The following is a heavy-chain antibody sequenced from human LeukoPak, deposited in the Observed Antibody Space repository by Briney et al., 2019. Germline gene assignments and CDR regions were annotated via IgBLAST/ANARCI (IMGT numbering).Heavy chain of an antibody. CDR2: IIPILGIA. J-gene: IGHJ6*02. CDR1: GGTFSSYA. V-gene: IGHV1-69*04. CDR3: ARGVCTNGVCLSFGMDV. Sequence: GSSVKVSCKASGGTFSSYAISWVRQAPGQGLEWMGRIIPILGIANYAQEFQGRVTITADKSTSTAYMELSSLRSEDTAVYYCARGVCTNGVCLSFGMDVWGQGTTVTVSS. D-gene: IGHD2-8*01.